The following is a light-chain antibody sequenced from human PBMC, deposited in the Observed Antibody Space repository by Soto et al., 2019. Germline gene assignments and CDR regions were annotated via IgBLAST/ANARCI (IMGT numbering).Light chain of an antibody. Sequence: EIVLTQSPGTLSLSPGERAPLSCRASQSVSSSYLAWYQQKPGQAPRLLIYGASSRATGIPDRFSGSGSGTDFTLTISRLEPEDFAVYYCQQYGSSPTRTFGQGTKVDIK. V-gene: IGKV3-20*01. CDR3: QQYGSSPTRT. CDR2: GAS. CDR1: QSVSSSY. J-gene: IGKJ1*01.